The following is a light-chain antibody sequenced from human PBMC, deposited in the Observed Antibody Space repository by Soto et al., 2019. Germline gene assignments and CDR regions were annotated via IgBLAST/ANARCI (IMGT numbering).Light chain of an antibody. J-gene: IGLJ3*02. V-gene: IGLV4-69*01. Sequence: QLVLTQSPSASASLGASVKLTCTLSSGHSSYALAWHQQQPEKGPRYLMKLNSDGSHSKGDGIPDRFSGSSSGAERYLNISSLQSEDEADYYCQTWGTGLLVFGGGTQLTVL. CDR3: QTWGTGLLV. CDR2: LNSDGSH. CDR1: SGHSSYA.